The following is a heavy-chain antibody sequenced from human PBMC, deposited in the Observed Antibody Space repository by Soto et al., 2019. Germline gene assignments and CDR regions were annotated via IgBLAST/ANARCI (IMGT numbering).Heavy chain of an antibody. CDR1: GGSFSGYY. V-gene: IGHV4-34*01. D-gene: IGHD6-6*01. J-gene: IGHJ4*02. CDR3: ARSTPLYSSSSPSNRGYFDY. Sequence: QVQLQQWGAGLLKPSETLSLTCAVYGGSFSGYYWSWIRQPPGKGLEWIGEINHSGSTNYNPSLKRPAPISVDTSKNQFSLKLSSVTAADTAVYYCARSTPLYSSSSPSNRGYFDYWGQGTLVTVSS. CDR2: INHSGST.